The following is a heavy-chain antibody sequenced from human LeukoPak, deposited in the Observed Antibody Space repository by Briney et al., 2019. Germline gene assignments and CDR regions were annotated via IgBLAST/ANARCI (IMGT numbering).Heavy chain of an antibody. D-gene: IGHD2-15*01. CDR3: ARGVLLQGRGAFDI. CDR2: IIPNSGGT. Sequence: ASVKVSCKASGYTFTVYYIHWLRQAPGQGLEWMGWIIPNSGGTNYAQKFQDRVTMTRDTAISTAHMELSSLTYDDTAVYYCARGVLLQGRGAFDIWGQGAMVTVSS. V-gene: IGHV1-2*02. J-gene: IGHJ3*02. CDR1: GYTFTVYY.